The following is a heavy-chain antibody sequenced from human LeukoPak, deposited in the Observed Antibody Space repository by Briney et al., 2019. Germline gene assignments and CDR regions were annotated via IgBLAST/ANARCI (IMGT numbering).Heavy chain of an antibody. D-gene: IGHD2-15*01. CDR2: ISGSAGST. J-gene: IGHJ4*02. CDR3: AKGKVKGGYCSGGSCYPFDY. Sequence: GGSLRLSCAASGLTFSSYAMSWVRQAPGKGLEWVSVISGSAGSTYYADSLKVPFTIYRDNSKNTLYLQMNSLRAEDTAVYYCAKGKVKGGYCSGGSCYPFDYWGQGSLVTVSS. CDR1: GLTFSSYA. V-gene: IGHV3-23*01.